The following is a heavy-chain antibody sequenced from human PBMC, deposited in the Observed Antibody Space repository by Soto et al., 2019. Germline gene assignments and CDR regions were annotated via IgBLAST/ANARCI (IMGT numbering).Heavy chain of an antibody. J-gene: IGHJ6*02. CDR3: AKDLGWLADYYYGMDV. D-gene: IGHD6-19*01. Sequence: PGGSLRLSCAASGFTFSSYGMHWVRQAPGKGLEWVAVISYDGSNKYYADSVKGRFTISRDNSKNTLYLQMNSLRAEDTAVYYCAKDLGWLADYYYGMDVWGQGTTVTVSS. CDR2: ISYDGSNK. V-gene: IGHV3-30*18. CDR1: GFTFSSYG.